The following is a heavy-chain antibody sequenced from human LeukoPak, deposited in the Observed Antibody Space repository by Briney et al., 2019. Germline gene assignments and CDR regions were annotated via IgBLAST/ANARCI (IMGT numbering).Heavy chain of an antibody. D-gene: IGHD6-13*01. V-gene: IGHV4-30-2*01. J-gene: IGHJ4*02. CDR1: GGSISSGGYY. Sequence: NPSETLSLTCTVSGGSISSGGYYWSWIQQPPGKGLEWIGYIYHSGSTYYNPSLKSRVTISVDRSKNQFSLKLSSVTAADTAVYYCARGLQYSSSWYYFDYWGQGTLVTVSS. CDR3: ARGLQYSSSWYYFDY. CDR2: IYHSGST.